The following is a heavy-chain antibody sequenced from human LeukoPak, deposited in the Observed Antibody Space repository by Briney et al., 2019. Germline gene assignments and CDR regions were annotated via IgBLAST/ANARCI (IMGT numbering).Heavy chain of an antibody. V-gene: IGHV1-8*01. Sequence: ASLKVSCKASEYTSTSYDINWVRQVTGQGLEWMGWMNPNSGNTGYAQSFQGRVTMTRNTSISTAYMELSSLRSEDTAVYYCARTFRVGATTTRAFDIRGQGTMVTVSS. J-gene: IGHJ3*02. CDR3: ARTFRVGATTTRAFDI. D-gene: IGHD1-26*01. CDR2: MNPNSGNT. CDR1: EYTSTSYD.